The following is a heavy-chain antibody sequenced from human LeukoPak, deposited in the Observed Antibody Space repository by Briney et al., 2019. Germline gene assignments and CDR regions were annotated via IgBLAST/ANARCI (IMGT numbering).Heavy chain of an antibody. CDR1: GFTFDDYG. Sequence: GGSLRLSCAASGFTFDDYGMSWVRQAPGKGLNWVCGINWNGGSTGYADSVKGRFTISRDNAKKSQYLQMNSLRAEDTALYHCARALSSSWYTADYWGQGTLVTVSS. J-gene: IGHJ4*02. CDR2: INWNGGST. V-gene: IGHV3-20*01. D-gene: IGHD6-13*01. CDR3: ARALSSSWYTADY.